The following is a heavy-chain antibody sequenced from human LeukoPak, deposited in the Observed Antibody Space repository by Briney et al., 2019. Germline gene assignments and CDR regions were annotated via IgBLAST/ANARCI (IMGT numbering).Heavy chain of an antibody. CDR1: GFTFSNAW. J-gene: IGHJ4*02. D-gene: IGHD3-10*01. CDR3: AREEVGYGSGSYYMAPTSSFDY. Sequence: PGGSLRLSCAASGFTFSNAWMSWVRQAPGKGLEWVSYISSSSSTIYYADSVKGRFTISRDNAKNSLYLQMNSLRAEDTAVYYCAREEVGYGSGSYYMAPTSSFDYWGQGTLVTVSS. CDR2: ISSSSSTI. V-gene: IGHV3-48*01.